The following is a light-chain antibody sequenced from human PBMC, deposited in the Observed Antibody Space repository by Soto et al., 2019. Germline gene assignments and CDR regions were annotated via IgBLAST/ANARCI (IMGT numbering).Light chain of an antibody. CDR2: GVS. CDR1: QSVPGNF. J-gene: IGKJ1*01. V-gene: IGKV3-20*01. Sequence: EIVLTQSPGTLSLSPGERATLSCRASQSVPGNFLAWYQQKPGQAPILVIYGVSRRATGIPDRFSGSGSGTDFTLTISRLEPEDFAVYYYQQYDSSWTFGQGTKVEIK. CDR3: QQYDSSWT.